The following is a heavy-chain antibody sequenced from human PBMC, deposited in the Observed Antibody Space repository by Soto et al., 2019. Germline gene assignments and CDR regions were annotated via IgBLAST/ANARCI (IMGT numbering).Heavy chain of an antibody. J-gene: IGHJ4*02. D-gene: IGHD3-16*02. CDR3: ARNRYSDY. CDR1: GFTISSYW. V-gene: IGHV3-7*01. Sequence: EVQLVESGGDLVQPGGSLRLSCVASGFTISSYWMTWVRQAPGKGLEWVANIKQDGSEKYYADSVKGRFTISRDNAKNSMYLQMNSLRAEDTALYYCARNRYSDYWGQGTLVTVSS. CDR2: IKQDGSEK.